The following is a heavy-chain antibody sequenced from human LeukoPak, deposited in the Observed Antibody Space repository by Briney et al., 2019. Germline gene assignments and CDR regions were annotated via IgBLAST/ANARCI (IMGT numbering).Heavy chain of an antibody. V-gene: IGHV1-69*06. CDR3: AREGGSDAFDI. CDR1: GGTFSSYA. CDR2: IIPIFGTA. D-gene: IGHD3-16*01. Sequence: SVKVSCMASGGTFSSYAISWVRQAPGQGREWMGGIIPIFGTANYAQKFRGTITITADKSTNIAYMELSSLRSDDTAVYYCAREGGSDAFDIWGQGTMVTVST. J-gene: IGHJ3*02.